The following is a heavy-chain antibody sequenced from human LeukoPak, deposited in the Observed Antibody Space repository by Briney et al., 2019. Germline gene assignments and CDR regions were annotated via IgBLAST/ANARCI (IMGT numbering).Heavy chain of an antibody. V-gene: IGHV1-18*01. Sequence: GASVKVSCKASGYTFTSYGISWVRQAPGQGLEWMGWISAYNGNTNYAQKLQGRVTMTTDTSTSTAYMELRSLRSDDTAVYYCARDGEYSSSSMGLYYYYYYMDVWGKGTTVTVSS. CDR2: ISAYNGNT. J-gene: IGHJ6*03. D-gene: IGHD6-13*01. CDR3: ARDGEYSSSSMGLYYYYYYMDV. CDR1: GYTFTSYG.